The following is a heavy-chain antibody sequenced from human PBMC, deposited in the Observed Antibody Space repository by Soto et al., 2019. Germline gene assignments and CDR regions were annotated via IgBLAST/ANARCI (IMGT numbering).Heavy chain of an antibody. D-gene: IGHD3-10*01. CDR3: AKDIHYGSGSYYSYYYYGMDV. Sequence: GGSLRLSCAASGFTFSSYGMHWVRQAPGKGLEWVAVISYDGSNKYYADSVKGRFTISRDNSKNTLYLQMNSLRAEDTAVYYCAKDIHYGSGSYYSYYYYGMDVWGQGTTVTVSS. J-gene: IGHJ6*02. CDR2: ISYDGSNK. V-gene: IGHV3-30*18. CDR1: GFTFSSYG.